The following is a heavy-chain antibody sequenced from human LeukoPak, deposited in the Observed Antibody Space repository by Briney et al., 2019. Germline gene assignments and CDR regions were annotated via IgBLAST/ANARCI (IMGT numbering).Heavy chain of an antibody. V-gene: IGHV4-59*12. J-gene: IGHJ5*02. CDR3: AREQQLVTNWFDP. D-gene: IGHD6-13*01. Sequence: SETLSLTCTVSGGSMRSDYWGWIRQPPGKGLEWIGYSHYTGSANYDPSLESRVTISVDTSKNQLSLRLSSVTAADTAVYYCAREQQLVTNWFDPWGQGTLVTVSS. CDR1: GGSMRSDY. CDR2: SHYTGSA.